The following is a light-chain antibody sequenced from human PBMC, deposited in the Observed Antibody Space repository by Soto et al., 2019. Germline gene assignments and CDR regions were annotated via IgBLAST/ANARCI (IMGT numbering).Light chain of an antibody. Sequence: DIQMTQSPSSLSASVGDRVTITCRASQSMSSYVNWYQQKPGKAPKLLIYAASRLQSGVPSMFSGSGSGTDFTLTISSLQPEEFATYYWQQSYSTPPWTFGQGTKVEIK. J-gene: IGKJ1*01. CDR1: QSMSSY. CDR3: QQSYSTPPWT. V-gene: IGKV1-39*01. CDR2: AAS.